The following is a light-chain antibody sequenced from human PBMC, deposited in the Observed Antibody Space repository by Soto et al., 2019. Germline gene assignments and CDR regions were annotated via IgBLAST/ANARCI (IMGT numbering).Light chain of an antibody. CDR1: QSVNSK. CDR2: DAS. V-gene: IGKV3-15*01. CDR3: HQYHSPPQT. Sequence: EIVMTQSPATLSLFPGERATLSCRASQSVNSKLVWYQQKPGQAPRLLIHDASTRATGIPARFSGSGSGTEFILTISSVESEDSAVYYCHQYHSPPQTFGQGTKVDI. J-gene: IGKJ2*01.